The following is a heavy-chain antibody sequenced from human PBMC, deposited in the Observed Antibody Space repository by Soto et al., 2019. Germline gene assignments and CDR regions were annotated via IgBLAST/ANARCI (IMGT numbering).Heavy chain of an antibody. V-gene: IGHV3-21*01. J-gene: IGHJ3*02. CDR2: ISSSSSYI. Sequence: GGSLRLSCAASGFTFSSYSMNWVRQAPGKGLEWVSSISSSSSYIYYADSVKGRFTISRDNAKNSLYLQMNSLRAEDTAVYYCARARIAAAGPQPDAFDIWGQGTMVTVSS. CDR3: ARARIAAAGPQPDAFDI. D-gene: IGHD6-13*01. CDR1: GFTFSSYS.